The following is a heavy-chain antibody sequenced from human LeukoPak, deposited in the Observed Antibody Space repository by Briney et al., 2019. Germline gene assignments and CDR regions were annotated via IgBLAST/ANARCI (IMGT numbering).Heavy chain of an antibody. CDR2: IYYTGSR. Sequence: PSETLSLTCVVSGASISSSDWWSWVRQSPGKGLEWIGEIYYTGSRNYNPSLKSRVAMSVDTSKNQFSLELTSVTAADTAVYYCARHSGIAAHAFDIWGQGTMVTVSS. D-gene: IGHD6-13*01. CDR1: GASISSSDW. V-gene: IGHV4-4*02. CDR3: ARHSGIAAHAFDI. J-gene: IGHJ3*02.